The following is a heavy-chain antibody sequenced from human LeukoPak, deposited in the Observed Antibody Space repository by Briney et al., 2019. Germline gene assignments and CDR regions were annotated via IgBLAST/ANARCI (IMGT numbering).Heavy chain of an antibody. V-gene: IGHV3-7*01. CDR3: ARLSYYDSSGYPDY. J-gene: IGHJ4*02. D-gene: IGHD3-22*01. CDR1: GFTFSSYW. Sequence: PGGSLRLSCAASGFTFSSYWMSWVRQAPGKGLEWVANIKQDGSEKYYVDSVKGRFTISRDNAKNSLYLQMNSLRAEDTAVYYCARLSYYDSSGYPDYWGQGTLVTASS. CDR2: IKQDGSEK.